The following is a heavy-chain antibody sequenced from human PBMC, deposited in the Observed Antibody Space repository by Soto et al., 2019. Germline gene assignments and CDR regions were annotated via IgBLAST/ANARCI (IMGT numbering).Heavy chain of an antibody. V-gene: IGHV4-34*01. Sequence: SETLSLTCAVYGGSFSGYYWSWIRQPPGKGLEWIGEINHSGSTNYNPSLKSRVTISVDTSKNQFSLKLSSVTAADTAVYYCARDVYEGDAFEIWGHGTMVTVSS. CDR1: GGSFSGYY. D-gene: IGHD1-20*01. CDR3: ARDVYEGDAFEI. CDR2: INHSGST. J-gene: IGHJ3*02.